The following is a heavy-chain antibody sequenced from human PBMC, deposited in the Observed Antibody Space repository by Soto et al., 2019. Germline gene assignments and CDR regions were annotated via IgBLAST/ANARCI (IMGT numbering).Heavy chain of an antibody. J-gene: IGHJ4*02. Sequence: PGGSPRLSFAASEFTFSREGMHWVRQAPGKGLVWVSRINTDGSDTSYADSVKGRFTISRDNAKNTLYLQMNSLRVEDTAVYFCAREIGYSSTWPAYWGQGT. CDR2: INTDGSDT. CDR1: EFTFSREG. V-gene: IGHV3-74*01. CDR3: AREIGYSSTWPAY. D-gene: IGHD6-13*01.